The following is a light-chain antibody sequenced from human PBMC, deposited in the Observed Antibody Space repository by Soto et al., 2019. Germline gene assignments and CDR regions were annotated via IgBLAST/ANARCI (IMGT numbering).Light chain of an antibody. CDR1: SSNIGSNT. Sequence: QSVLTQPPSASGTPGQRVTISCSGSSSNIGSNTVNWYQQLPGTAPKLLIYSNNQRPSVVPDRVSGSKSGTSASLAISGLQAEDEADDYCAAWDDSLNGDVVFGGGTKLTVL. J-gene: IGLJ2*01. CDR3: AAWDDSLNGDVV. V-gene: IGLV1-44*01. CDR2: SNN.